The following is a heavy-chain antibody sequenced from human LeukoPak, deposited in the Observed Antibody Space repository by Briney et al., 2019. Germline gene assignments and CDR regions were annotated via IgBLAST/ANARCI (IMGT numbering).Heavy chain of an antibody. Sequence: PGGSLRLSCAASGFTFSNYWMHWVRQAPGEGLVWVSRINSDGSSTSYADSVKGRFTISRDNSKNSLYLQMNSLRVEDTGVYYCAKVQSDIVGAVFFAFDVWGQGTMVSVSS. CDR3: AKVQSDIVGAVFFAFDV. CDR2: INSDGSST. J-gene: IGHJ3*01. CDR1: GFTFSNYW. V-gene: IGHV3-74*01. D-gene: IGHD1-26*01.